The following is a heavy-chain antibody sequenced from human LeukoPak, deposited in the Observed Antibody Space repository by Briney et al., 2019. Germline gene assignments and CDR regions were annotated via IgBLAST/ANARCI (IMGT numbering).Heavy chain of an antibody. V-gene: IGHV4-34*01. D-gene: IGHD3/OR15-3a*01. CDR3: ARGLGTGYYRGLDY. CDR1: GGSISSYY. J-gene: IGHJ4*02. CDR2: INHSGST. Sequence: SETLSLTCTVSGGSISSYYWSWIRQPPGKGLEWIGEINHSGSTNYNPSLKSRVTISVDTSKNQFSLKLSSVTAADTAVYYCARGLGTGYYRGLDYWGQGTLVTVSS.